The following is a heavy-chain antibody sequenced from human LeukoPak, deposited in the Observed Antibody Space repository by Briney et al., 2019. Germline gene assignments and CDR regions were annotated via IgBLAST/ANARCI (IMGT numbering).Heavy chain of an antibody. V-gene: IGHV3-66*02. Sequence: GGSLRLSCAASGFTVCFNYMSWVRQAPGKGLEWVSVIYSGGSIYYADSVKGRFTISRDNSKNTLYLQMNSLRAEDTAVYYCARGEDLDFWGGSPMDVWGKGTTVTVSS. CDR2: IYSGGSI. J-gene: IGHJ6*03. CDR1: GFTVCFNY. CDR3: ARGEDLDFWGGSPMDV. D-gene: IGHD3-3*01.